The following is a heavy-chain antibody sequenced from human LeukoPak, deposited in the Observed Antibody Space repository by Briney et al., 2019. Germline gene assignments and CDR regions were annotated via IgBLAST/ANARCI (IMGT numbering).Heavy chain of an antibody. CDR3: ASDSITIFGVANDAFDI. D-gene: IGHD3-3*01. CDR1: GFTFGTYA. Sequence: GGSLRLSCAASGFTFGTYAMTWVRQAPGKGLEWVSSISSSSSYIYYADSVKGRFTISRDNAKNSLYLQMNSLRAEDTAVYYCASDSITIFGVANDAFDIWGQGTMVTVSS. V-gene: IGHV3-21*01. CDR2: ISSSSSYI. J-gene: IGHJ3*02.